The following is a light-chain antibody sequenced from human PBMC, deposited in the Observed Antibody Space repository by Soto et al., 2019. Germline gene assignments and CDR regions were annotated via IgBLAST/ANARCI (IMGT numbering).Light chain of an antibody. V-gene: IGKV1-39*01. J-gene: IGKJ2*01. CDR3: QQSYSIPYT. CDR1: QSILNY. CDR2: ATS. Sequence: DILMTQSPSSLSTSVGDSVTITCRASQSILNYVNWYQQKPGKAPKVLIYATSILQSGVSSRFSGSGSETDFTLTISNLQPEDFATYHCQQSYSIPYTFGQGNKLEI.